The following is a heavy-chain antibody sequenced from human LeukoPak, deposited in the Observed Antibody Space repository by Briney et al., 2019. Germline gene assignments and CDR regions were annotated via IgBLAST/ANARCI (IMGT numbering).Heavy chain of an antibody. Sequence: ASVKVSCKSSGYTFTGYYIHWVRQAPGQGLEWMGWINPNSGDTKYAQKFQGRVTVTRDKSISTAYTELSRLTSDDTAVYYCARGYDSGGYYLPDHWGQGTLVTVSS. D-gene: IGHD3-22*01. V-gene: IGHV1-2*02. J-gene: IGHJ4*02. CDR1: GYTFTGYY. CDR3: ARGYDSGGYYLPDH. CDR2: INPNSGDT.